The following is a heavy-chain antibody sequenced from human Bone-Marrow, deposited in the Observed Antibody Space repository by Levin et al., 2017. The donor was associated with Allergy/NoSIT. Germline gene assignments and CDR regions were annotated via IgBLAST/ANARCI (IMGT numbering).Heavy chain of an antibody. V-gene: IGHV4-30-4*01. Sequence: SETLSLTCTVSGGSISSGDYYWSWIRQPPGKGLEWIGYIYYSGSTYYNPSLKSRVTISVDTSKNQFSLKLSSVTAADTAVYYCARGGDRGLVWSGPYNWFDPWGQGTLVTVSS. CDR1: GGSISSGDYY. J-gene: IGHJ5*02. D-gene: IGHD3-3*01. CDR3: ARGGDRGLVWSGPYNWFDP. CDR2: IYYSGST.